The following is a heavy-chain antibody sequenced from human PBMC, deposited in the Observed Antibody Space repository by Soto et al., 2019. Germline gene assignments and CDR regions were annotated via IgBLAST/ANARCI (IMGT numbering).Heavy chain of an antibody. V-gene: IGHV3-11*06. CDR2: ISSSSTYT. CDR3: ARTSDYYDSTGYYYFDY. CDR1: GFTFSDYY. D-gene: IGHD3-22*01. J-gene: IGHJ4*02. Sequence: PGGSLRLSCAASGFTFSDYYMSWIRQAPGKGLEWVSYISSSSTYTNYADSVKGRFTISRDNAKNSLYLQMNSPRAEDTAVYYCARTSDYYDSTGYYYFDYWGQGTLVTVSS.